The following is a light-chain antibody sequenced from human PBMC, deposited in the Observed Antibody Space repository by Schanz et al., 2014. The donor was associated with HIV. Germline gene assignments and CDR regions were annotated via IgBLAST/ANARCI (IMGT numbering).Light chain of an antibody. Sequence: QSALTQPASVSGSPGQSITISCTGTSSDVGGYNYVSWYQQHPGKAPKLMIYDVNNRPSGISARFSASKSGNTASLTIFGLQAEDEAEYYCCSFTSSNTLVFGGGTKLTVL. V-gene: IGLV2-14*03. CDR3: CSFTSSNTLV. J-gene: IGLJ2*01. CDR2: DVN. CDR1: SSDVGGYNY.